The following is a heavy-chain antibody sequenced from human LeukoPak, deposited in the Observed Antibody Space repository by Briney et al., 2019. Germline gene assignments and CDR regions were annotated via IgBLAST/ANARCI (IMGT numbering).Heavy chain of an antibody. J-gene: IGHJ5*02. CDR1: GDSISSINW. CDR2: IHHSGKT. D-gene: IGHD3-22*01. Sequence: SGTLSLTCAVSGDSISSINWWTWVRLSPEKGLEWIGEIHHSGKTNYNPSLKSRVTISVDTSKNQFSLKLSSVTAADTAVYYCARDHYDSSGYYYNWFDPWGQGTLVTVSS. V-gene: IGHV4-4*02. CDR3: ARDHYDSSGYYYNWFDP.